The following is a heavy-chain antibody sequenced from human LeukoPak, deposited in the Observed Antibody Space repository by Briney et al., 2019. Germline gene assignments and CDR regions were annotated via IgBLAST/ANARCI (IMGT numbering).Heavy chain of an antibody. Sequence: KVSCKASGYTFTSYWISWVRQMPGKGLEWMGRIDPSDSYTNYSPSFQGHVTISADKSIRTAYLQWSSLKASDTAMYYCARQSYGDYVSYWGQGTLVTVSS. CDR1: GYTFTSYW. CDR3: ARQSYGDYVSY. CDR2: IDPSDSYT. D-gene: IGHD4-17*01. J-gene: IGHJ4*02. V-gene: IGHV5-10-1*01.